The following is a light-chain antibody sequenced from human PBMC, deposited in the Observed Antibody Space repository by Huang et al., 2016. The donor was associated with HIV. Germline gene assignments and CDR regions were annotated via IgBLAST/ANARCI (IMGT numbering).Light chain of an antibody. J-gene: IGKJ2*01. Sequence: EIVMTQSPATLSVSPGERATLSCRASQSVSSNLAWYQQKPGQAPRLLIYGATTRATGIPARVSGGGSGTEFTLTISSRQSEDFAVYYCQQYNNWPPYTFGQGTKLEIK. V-gene: IGKV3-15*01. CDR2: GAT. CDR1: QSVSSN. CDR3: QQYNNWPPYT.